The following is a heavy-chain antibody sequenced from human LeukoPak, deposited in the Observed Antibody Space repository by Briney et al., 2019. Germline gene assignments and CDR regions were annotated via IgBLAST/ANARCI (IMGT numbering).Heavy chain of an antibody. CDR3: ARVYSSGWYPDYYYYYGMDV. CDR1: GGTFSSYA. J-gene: IGHJ6*02. Sequence: SVKVSCKASGGTFSSYAISWVRQAPGQGLEWMGGIIPIFGTANYAQKFQGRVTITADESMSTAYMELSSLRSEDTAVYYCARVYSSGWYPDYYYYYGMDVWGQGTTVTVSS. CDR2: IIPIFGTA. D-gene: IGHD6-19*01. V-gene: IGHV1-69*13.